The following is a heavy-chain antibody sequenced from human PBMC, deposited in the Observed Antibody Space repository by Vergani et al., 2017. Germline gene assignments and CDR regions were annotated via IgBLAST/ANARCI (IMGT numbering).Heavy chain of an antibody. CDR3: ARDIIVVVTATYGMDV. Sequence: VQLLESGGGVVQPGRSLRLSCAASGFTFSSYGMHWVRQAPGKGLEWVAVISYDGSNKYYADSVKGRFTISRDNSKNTLYLQMNSLRAEDTAVYYCARDIIVVVTATYGMDVWGQGTTVTVSS. D-gene: IGHD2-21*02. CDR2: ISYDGSNK. J-gene: IGHJ6*02. V-gene: IGHV3-30*03. CDR1: GFTFSSYG.